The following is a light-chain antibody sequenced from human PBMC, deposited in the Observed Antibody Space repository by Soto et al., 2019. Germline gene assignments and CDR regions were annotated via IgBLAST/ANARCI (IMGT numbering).Light chain of an antibody. Sequence: QSALTQPASVSGSPGQSITISCTGTSSDVGGYNYVSWYQHYPGKAPKLMIYDVSNRPSGVSNRFSGSKSGNTASLTISGLQAEDEADYYCSSYTSTSPYVFGTGTKLTVL. CDR1: SSDVGGYNY. CDR3: SSYTSTSPYV. J-gene: IGLJ1*01. V-gene: IGLV2-14*03. CDR2: DVS.